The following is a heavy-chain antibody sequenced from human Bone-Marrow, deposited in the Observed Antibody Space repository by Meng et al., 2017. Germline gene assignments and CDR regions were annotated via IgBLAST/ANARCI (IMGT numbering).Heavy chain of an antibody. D-gene: IGHD1-1*01. V-gene: IGHV1-18*01. CDR1: GGTFSSYA. CDR2: ISAYNGNT. Sequence: ASVKVSCKASGGTFSSYAISWVRQAPGQGLEWMGWISAYNGNTNYAQKLQGRVTMTTDTSTSTAYMELRSLRSDDTAVYYCARGRDDPYGMDVWGQGTTVTVSS. CDR3: ARGRDDPYGMDV. J-gene: IGHJ6*02.